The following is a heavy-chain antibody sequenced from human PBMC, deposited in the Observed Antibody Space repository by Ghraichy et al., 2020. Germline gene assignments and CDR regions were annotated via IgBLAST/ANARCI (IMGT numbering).Heavy chain of an antibody. CDR1: GVSMRGFF. D-gene: IGHD3-9*01. CDR2: IDDSGNT. Sequence: SETLSLTCTVSGVSMRGFFWNWIRQPPGEGLEWMGYIDDSGNTQYHLSLQSRVTMSADTSRNQMSLKETSVPAADTAVYYCAPGLLSLVGEMDYCGQGALVTVSS. V-gene: IGHV4-59*01. CDR3: APGLLSLVGEMDY. J-gene: IGHJ4*02.